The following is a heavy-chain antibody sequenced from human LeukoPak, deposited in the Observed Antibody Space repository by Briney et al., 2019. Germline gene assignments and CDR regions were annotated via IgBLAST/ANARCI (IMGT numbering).Heavy chain of an antibody. CDR3: ARLSREPHYYYDSSGYFNY. J-gene: IGHJ4*02. CDR1: RFAFDNFA. V-gene: IGHV3-23*01. D-gene: IGHD3-22*01. CDR2: VNDNGAAT. Sequence: GGSLRLSCAASRFAFDNFAMSWVRQAPGKGLKWVATVNDNGAATFYADSVKGRFTISRDNSYNTVSLQMNGLRDDDTGVYYCARLSREPHYYYDSSGYFNYWGQGTLVTVSS.